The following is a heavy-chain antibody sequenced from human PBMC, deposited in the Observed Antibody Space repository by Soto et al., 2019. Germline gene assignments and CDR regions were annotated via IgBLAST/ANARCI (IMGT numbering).Heavy chain of an antibody. CDR3: ASFVRVPLRFDAFDI. D-gene: IGHD2-2*01. CDR1: GGSLRYSY. V-gene: IGHV4-34*01. CDR2: INHGGST. Sequence: QVQLRQWGAGLLKPSETLSLTCAVYGGSLRYSYWNWIRQSPGKGLEWIAEINHGGSTNYNPSLKSRVTISVDTSKNQFSLNLTSLTAADTAVYYCASFVRVPLRFDAFDIWGQGTMVTVSS. J-gene: IGHJ3*02.